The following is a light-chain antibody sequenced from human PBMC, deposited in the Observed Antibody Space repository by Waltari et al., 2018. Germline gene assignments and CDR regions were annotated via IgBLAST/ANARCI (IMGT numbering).Light chain of an antibody. J-gene: IGKJ1*01. CDR2: KAY. CDR3: QQYNSYWT. Sequence: DIQMPQSPSTLSAAVGNRVTITRRASQSISSWFAWYQQKPGKAPKLLIYKAYSLESGVPSRFSGSGSRKEFTLTISSLQPDNFATYYCQQYNSYWTFGQGTKVEIK. V-gene: IGKV1-5*03. CDR1: QSISSW.